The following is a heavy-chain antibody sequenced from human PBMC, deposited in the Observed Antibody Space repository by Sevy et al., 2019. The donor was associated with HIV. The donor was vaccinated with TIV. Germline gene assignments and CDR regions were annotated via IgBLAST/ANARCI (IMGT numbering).Heavy chain of an antibody. V-gene: IGHV3-20*01. J-gene: IGHJ4*02. Sequence: GGSLRLSCAASGFTFNDYDMSWVRQAPGKGLKWVSAINWNGAGTGYADSVKGRFTVSRDNAKNSLYLQMNTLRVEDTAFYHCAREKFCGGDCYYFDYWGQGILVTVSS. D-gene: IGHD2-21*02. CDR1: GFTFNDYD. CDR3: AREKFCGGDCYYFDY. CDR2: INWNGAGT.